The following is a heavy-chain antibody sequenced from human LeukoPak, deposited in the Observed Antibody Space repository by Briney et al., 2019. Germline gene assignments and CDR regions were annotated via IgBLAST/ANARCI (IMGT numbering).Heavy chain of an antibody. CDR2: IYTSGST. CDR3: AIDKGSCSSTSCSPNYYMDV. V-gene: IGHV4-4*07. J-gene: IGHJ6*03. CDR1: GGSISSYY. D-gene: IGHD2-2*01. Sequence: SETLSLTCTVSGGSISSYYWSWIRQPAGKGLEWIGRIYTSGSTNYNPSLKSRVTMSVDTSKNQFSLKLSSVTAADTAVYYCAIDKGSCSSTSCSPNYYMDVWGKGTTVTVSS.